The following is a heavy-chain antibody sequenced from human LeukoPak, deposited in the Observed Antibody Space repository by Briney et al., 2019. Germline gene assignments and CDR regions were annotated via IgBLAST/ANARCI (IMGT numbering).Heavy chain of an antibody. CDR2: IKQDGSEK. J-gene: IGHJ4*02. D-gene: IGHD1/OR15-1a*01. V-gene: IGHV3-7*01. CDR3: ATNWNRGAVDY. Sequence: QAGGSLRLSCAASGFTFNSYWMSWVRQAPGKGLEWVANIKQDGSEKYYVDSVKGRFTISRDNAKNSLYLQMNSLRAEDTAVYYCATNWNRGAVDYWGQGTLVTVSS. CDR1: GFTFNSYW.